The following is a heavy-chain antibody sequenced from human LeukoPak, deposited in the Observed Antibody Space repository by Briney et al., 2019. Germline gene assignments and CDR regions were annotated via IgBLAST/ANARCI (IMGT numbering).Heavy chain of an antibody. CDR3: ARGYSGHPDFDY. CDR2: IYSGGST. Sequence: GGSLRLSCAASGFTVSSNYMSWVRQAPGKGLEWVSVIYSGGSTYYADSVKGRFTISRDNPKNTLYLQMNSLRAEDTAVYYCARGYSGHPDFDYWGQGTLVTVSS. CDR1: GFTVSSNY. V-gene: IGHV3-53*01. J-gene: IGHJ4*02. D-gene: IGHD2-21*01.